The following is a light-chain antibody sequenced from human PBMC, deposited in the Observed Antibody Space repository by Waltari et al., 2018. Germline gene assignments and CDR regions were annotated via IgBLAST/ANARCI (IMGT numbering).Light chain of an antibody. V-gene: IGKV3-15*01. CDR2: GAS. J-gene: IGKJ3*01. CDR3: QQYHESPPIT. Sequence: EIVMTQSPATLSVSPGERDTLSCRGSKSISSQLAWYQQKPGQAPRLLIYGASTRATGIPARFSGSGSGTEFTLTISSLQSEDFAVYFCQQYHESPPITFGPGTKVDIK. CDR1: KSISSQ.